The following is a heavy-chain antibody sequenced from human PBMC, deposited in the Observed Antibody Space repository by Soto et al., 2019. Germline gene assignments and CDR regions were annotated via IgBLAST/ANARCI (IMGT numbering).Heavy chain of an antibody. CDR3: ARGDILTGYAD. CDR2: INHSGRT. Sequence: SETMSLTCAVYGGSIRGYYLSWIRQPPGKGLEWIGEINHSGRTNYSPSLKSRVTISVDTSKNQFSLKVSSVTAADTAVYFCARGDILTGYADWGQGSLVTVSS. J-gene: IGHJ4*02. CDR1: GGSIRGYY. V-gene: IGHV4-34*01. D-gene: IGHD3-9*01.